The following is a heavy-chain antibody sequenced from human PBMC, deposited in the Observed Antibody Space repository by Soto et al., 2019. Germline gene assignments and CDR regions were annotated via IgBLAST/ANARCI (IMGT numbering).Heavy chain of an antibody. J-gene: IGHJ4*02. V-gene: IGHV3-21*01. CDR2: ISSSSSYI. CDR1: GFTFSSYS. CDR3: AIAATVTTEVDY. D-gene: IGHD4-17*01. Sequence: VQLVESGGGLVKPGGSLRLSCAASGFTFSSYSMNWVRQAPGKGLEWVSSISSSSSYIYYADSVKGRFTISRDNAKNSLYLQMNSLRAEDTAVYYCAIAATVTTEVDYWGQGTLVTVSS.